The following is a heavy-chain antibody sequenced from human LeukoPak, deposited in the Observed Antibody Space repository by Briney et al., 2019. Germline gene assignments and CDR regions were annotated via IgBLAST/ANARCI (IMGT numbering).Heavy chain of an antibody. J-gene: IGHJ6*02. D-gene: IGHD7-27*01. Sequence: SETLSLTCTVSGGSISSYYWSWVRQPPGKGLEWIGYIYYSGNTNYNASLKSRVTISVDTSKNQFFLRLTSVTAADTAVYYCARSQLGVDYYYGMDVWGQGTTVTVSS. CDR1: GGSISSYY. CDR3: ARSQLGVDYYYGMDV. V-gene: IGHV4-59*01. CDR2: IYYSGNT.